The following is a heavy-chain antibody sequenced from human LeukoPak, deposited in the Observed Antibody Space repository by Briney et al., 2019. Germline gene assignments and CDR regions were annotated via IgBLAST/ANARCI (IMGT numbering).Heavy chain of an antibody. CDR3: ARGGLSSSSFGVGDSDP. CDR1: GYTLANYY. V-gene: IGHV1-46*01. Sequence: ASVKVSCKASGYTLANYYMHWVRQAPGQGLEWVGTFNPSGGGTSFAQKFQGRVTMTRDTSTSTVYMELGSLRSEDTAVYYCARGGLSSSSFGVGDSDPWGQGTLVTVSS. J-gene: IGHJ5*02. D-gene: IGHD2-2*01. CDR2: FNPSGGGT.